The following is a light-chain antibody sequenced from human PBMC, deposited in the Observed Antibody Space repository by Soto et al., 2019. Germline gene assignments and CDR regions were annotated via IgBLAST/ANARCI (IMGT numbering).Light chain of an antibody. J-gene: IGLJ3*02. CDR2: NEN. CDR3: AAWDGSLNVVL. CDR1: YSNIGTNT. V-gene: IGLV1-44*01. Sequence: QPVLTQPPSASGTPGQRVTISCSGSYSNIGTNTVNWYQQVPGAAPKLLIYNENQRPSGVPDRFSGSKSGTSASLAIGGLQSEDEADYYCAAWDGSLNVVLFGGGTKLTVL.